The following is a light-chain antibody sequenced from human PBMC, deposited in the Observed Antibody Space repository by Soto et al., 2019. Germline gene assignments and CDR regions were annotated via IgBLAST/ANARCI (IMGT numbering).Light chain of an antibody. CDR2: DVT. V-gene: IGLV2-11*01. CDR1: SSDVGRYNY. Sequence: QSALTQPRSVSGSPGRSVTISCTGTSSDVGRYNYVSWYQQHPGRAPKLMIYDVTKRPSGVPDRFSGSKSGNTASLTISGLLAEDEADYSCCSYAGSYSLLFGGGTRSPS. J-gene: IGLJ2*01. CDR3: CSYAGSYSLL.